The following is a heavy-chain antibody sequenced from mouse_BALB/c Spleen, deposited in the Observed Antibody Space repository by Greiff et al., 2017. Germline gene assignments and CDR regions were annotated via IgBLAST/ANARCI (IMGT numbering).Heavy chain of an antibody. V-gene: IGHV1S137*01. D-gene: IGHD2-3*01. CDR2: ISTYYGDA. J-gene: IGHJ3*01. Sequence: VQLQQSGAELVRPGVSVKISCKGSGYTFTDYAMHWVKQSHAKSLEWIGVISTYYGDASYNQKFKGKATMTVDKSSSTAYMELPRLTSEDSAIYYCARRNDGYYGFAYWGQGTLVTVSA. CDR1: GYTFTDYA. CDR3: ARRNDGYYGFAY.